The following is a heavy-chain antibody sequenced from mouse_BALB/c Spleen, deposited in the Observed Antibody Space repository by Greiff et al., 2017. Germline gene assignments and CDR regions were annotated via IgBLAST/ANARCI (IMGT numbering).Heavy chain of an antibody. V-gene: IGHV1-18*01. Sequence: EVQLQQSGPELVKPGASVKIPCKASGYTFTDYNMDWVKQSHGKSLEWIGDINPNNGGTIYNQKFKGKATLTVDKSSSTAYMELRSLTSEDTAVYYCARKGAGDGYYGDFFYYAMDYWGQGTSVTVSS. CDR2: INPNNGGT. J-gene: IGHJ4*01. CDR1: GYTFTDYN. CDR3: ARKGAGDGYYGDFFYYAMDY. D-gene: IGHD2-3*01.